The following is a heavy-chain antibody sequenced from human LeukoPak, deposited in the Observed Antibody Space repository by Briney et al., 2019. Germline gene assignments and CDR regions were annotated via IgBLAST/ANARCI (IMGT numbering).Heavy chain of an antibody. D-gene: IGHD5-12*01. J-gene: IGHJ4*02. V-gene: IGHV4-59*01. CDR2: IYYSGST. CDR1: GGSIISYY. CDR3: ARDLGSGYDPAPFDY. Sequence: SETLSLTCTVSGGSIISYYWSWIRQPPGKGLEWIGYIYYSGSTNYNPSLKSRVTISVDTSKNQFSLKLSSVTAADTAVYYCARDLGSGYDPAPFDYWGQGTLVTVSS.